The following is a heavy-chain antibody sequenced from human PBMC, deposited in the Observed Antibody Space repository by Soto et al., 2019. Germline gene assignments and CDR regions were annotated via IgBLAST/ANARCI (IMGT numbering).Heavy chain of an antibody. Sequence: EVQLLESGGGLVQPGGSLRLSCGVSGFTFNDFEMNWVRQAPGKGPEWLAYIDGSGATKKYADSVRGRFTISRDNPNNSLFLQMSSLSAADKAIYYCARGFGRFNYWGQGTLVYVSS. CDR1: GFTFNDFE. J-gene: IGHJ4*02. D-gene: IGHD3-10*01. CDR3: ARGFGRFNY. CDR2: IDGSGATK. V-gene: IGHV3-48*03.